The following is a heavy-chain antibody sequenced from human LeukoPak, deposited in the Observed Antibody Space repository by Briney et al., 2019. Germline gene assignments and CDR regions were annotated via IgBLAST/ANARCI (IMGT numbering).Heavy chain of an antibody. V-gene: IGHV1-18*04. Sequence: ASVKVSCKASGYTFTSYGISWVRQAPGQGLEWMGWFSAYNGNTNYAQKLQGRVTMTTDTSTSTAYMELRSLRSDDTAVYYCAREFDILTGYSPLYYFDYWGQGTLVTVSS. J-gene: IGHJ4*02. CDR3: AREFDILTGYSPLYYFDY. CDR2: FSAYNGNT. CDR1: GYTFTSYG. D-gene: IGHD3-9*01.